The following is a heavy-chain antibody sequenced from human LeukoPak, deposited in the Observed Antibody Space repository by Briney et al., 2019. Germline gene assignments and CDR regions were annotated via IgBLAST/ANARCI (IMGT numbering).Heavy chain of an antibody. J-gene: IGHJ4*02. V-gene: IGHV3-53*01. D-gene: IGHD3-10*01. CDR1: GFSVSSNY. Sequence: GGSLRLSCAASGFSVSSNYMSWVRQAPGKGLEWVSVIYSGGDTYYADSVKGRFTISRDNSKNTLYLQMNSLRAEDTAVYYCARLWRGSGFDYWGQGTLVTVSS. CDR3: ARLWRGSGFDY. CDR2: IYSGGDT.